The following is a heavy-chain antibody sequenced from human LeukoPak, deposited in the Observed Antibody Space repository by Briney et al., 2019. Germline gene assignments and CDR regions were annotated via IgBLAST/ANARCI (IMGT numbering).Heavy chain of an antibody. V-gene: IGHV3-48*02. J-gene: IGHJ4*02. CDR2: ISTSSTTI. Sequence: GGSLRLSCAASGFTFTSYSMNWVGQAPGKGLELVSYISTSSTTIYYADSLKRRFTISRDNAKNSLYLQMNSLRDEDTAVYYCATFAQENYWGQGTLGTVSS. CDR1: GFTFTSYS. CDR3: ATFAQENY.